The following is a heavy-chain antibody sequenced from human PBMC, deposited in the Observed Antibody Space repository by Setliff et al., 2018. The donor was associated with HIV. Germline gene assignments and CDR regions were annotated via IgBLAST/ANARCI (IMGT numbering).Heavy chain of an antibody. J-gene: IGHJ3*02. V-gene: IGHV4-31*11. D-gene: IGHD3-22*01. Sequence: SETLSLTCAVSGDSISSGGYYWSWIRPHPGKGLEWIGYIFYSGNTCFNPSLKSRVTISVDTSKNQFSLKLSSVTAADTAVYYCARGAAYYYDSSGWGDAFDIWGQGTMVTGSS. CDR3: ARGAAYYYDSSGWGDAFDI. CDR2: IFYSGNT. CDR1: GDSISSGGYY.